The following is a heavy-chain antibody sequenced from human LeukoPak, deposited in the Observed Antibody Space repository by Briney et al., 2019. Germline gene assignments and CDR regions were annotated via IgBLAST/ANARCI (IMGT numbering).Heavy chain of an antibody. J-gene: IGHJ5*02. V-gene: IGHV3-23*01. Sequence: GGSLRLSCAASGFTVSSNYMSWVRQAPGRGLEWVSGISGSGGNTYYADSVKGRFTISRDYSKNTLYLQMNSLRTEETAVYYCAKGPAMVRGTFDPWGQGTLVTVSS. D-gene: IGHD3-10*01. CDR3: AKGPAMVRGTFDP. CDR2: ISGSGGNT. CDR1: GFTVSSNY.